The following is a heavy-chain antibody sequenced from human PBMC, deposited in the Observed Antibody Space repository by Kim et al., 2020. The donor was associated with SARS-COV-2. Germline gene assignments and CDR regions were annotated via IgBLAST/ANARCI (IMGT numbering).Heavy chain of an antibody. CDR1: GGTFSSYA. CDR3: ARDRGLGYCSSTSCPDAFDI. Sequence: SVKVSCKASGGTFSSYAISWVRQAPGQGLEWMGRIIPILGIANYAQKFQGRVTITADKSTSTAYMELSSLRSEDTAVYYCARDRGLGYCSSTSCPDAFDIWGQGTMVTVSS. D-gene: IGHD2-2*01. J-gene: IGHJ3*02. CDR2: IIPILGIA. V-gene: IGHV1-69*04.